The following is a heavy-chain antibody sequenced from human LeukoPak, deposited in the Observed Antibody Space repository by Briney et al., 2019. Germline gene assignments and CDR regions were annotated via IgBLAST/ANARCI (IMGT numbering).Heavy chain of an antibody. V-gene: IGHV3-30-3*01. CDR1: GFTFSSYA. CDR3: ARDYTVTTNGGGYFDL. J-gene: IGHJ2*01. CDR2: ISYDGSNK. D-gene: IGHD4-17*01. Sequence: PGGSLRLSCAASGFTFSSYAMHWVRQAPGKGLEWVAVISYDGSNKYYADSVKGRFTISRDNSKNTLYLQMNSLRAEDTAVYYCARDYTVTTNGGGYFDLWGRGTLVTVSS.